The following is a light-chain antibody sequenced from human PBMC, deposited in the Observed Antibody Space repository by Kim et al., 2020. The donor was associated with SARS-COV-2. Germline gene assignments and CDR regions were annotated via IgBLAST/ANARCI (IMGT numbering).Light chain of an antibody. J-gene: IGKJ4*01. V-gene: IGKV1-9*01. CDR3: QQLNSYPL. CDR1: QGISSY. CDR2: AAS. Sequence: SASVGDRVTITCRASQGISSYLAWYQQKPGKAPKLLIYAASTLQSGVPSRFSGSGSGTEFTLTISSLQPEDFANYYCQQLNSYPLFGGGTKVDIK.